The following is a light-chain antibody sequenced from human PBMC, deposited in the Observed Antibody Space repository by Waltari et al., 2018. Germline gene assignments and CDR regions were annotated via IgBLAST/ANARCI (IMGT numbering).Light chain of an antibody. J-gene: IGLJ2*01. Sequence: SPGLTQPPSVSVSPGQTATITCSGEELADKYTYWFQQKSGQAPVVVIRRNTGRPSGIPERFSASDSGTTGTLVISGVQAEDEAEYYCQSADDSGDHVLFGGGTKLTVL. CDR3: QSADDSGDHVL. CDR2: RNT. CDR1: ELADKY. V-gene: IGLV3-25*03.